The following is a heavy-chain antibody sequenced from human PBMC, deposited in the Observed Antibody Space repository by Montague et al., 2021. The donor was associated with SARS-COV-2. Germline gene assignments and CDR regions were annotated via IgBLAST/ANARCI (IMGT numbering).Heavy chain of an antibody. V-gene: IGHV4-30-2*01. D-gene: IGHD5-12*01. CDR1: GASISSGGYS. CDR3: ARAVIYGGYAFAYFDF. J-gene: IGHJ4*02. Sequence: TLSLTCAVSGASISSGGYSWSWIRQPPGKGLEWIGYIYRSGATYYNPSLRSRVTMSVDRSQNHLYLRLTSVTAADTAVYCCARAVIYGGYAFAYFDFWGQGVLVTVSS. CDR2: IYRSGAT.